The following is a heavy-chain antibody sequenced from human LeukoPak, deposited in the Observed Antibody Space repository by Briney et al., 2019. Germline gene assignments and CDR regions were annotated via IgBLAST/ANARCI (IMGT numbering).Heavy chain of an antibody. J-gene: IGHJ4*02. D-gene: IGHD6-19*01. CDR2: IYYSGST. V-gene: IGHV4-39*01. CDR3: ARQSIAVAGWGN. Sequence: SSETLSLTCTVSGGSISSSSYYWGWIRQPPGKGLEWIGSIYYSGSTYYNPSLKSRVTISVDTSKNQFSLKLSSVTAADTAEYYCARQSIAVAGWGNWGQGTLVTVSS. CDR1: GGSISSSSYY.